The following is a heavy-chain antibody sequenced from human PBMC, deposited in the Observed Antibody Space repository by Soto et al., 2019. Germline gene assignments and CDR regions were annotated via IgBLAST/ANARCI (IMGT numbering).Heavy chain of an antibody. CDR1: GGSISSYY. D-gene: IGHD3-22*01. CDR2: IYTSGST. V-gene: IGHV4-4*07. J-gene: IGHJ4*02. CDR3: ASFPVHYYDSSGYYN. Sequence: TLSLTCTVSGGSISSYYWSWIRQPAGKGLEWIGRIYTSGSTNYNPSLKSRVTMSVDTSKNQFSLKLSSVTAADTAVYYCASFPVHYYDSSGYYNWGQGTLVTVSS.